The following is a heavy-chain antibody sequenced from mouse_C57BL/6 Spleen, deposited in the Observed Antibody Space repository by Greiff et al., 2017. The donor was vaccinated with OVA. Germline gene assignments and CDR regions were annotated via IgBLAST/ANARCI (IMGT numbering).Heavy chain of an antibody. CDR1: GFTFSSYA. CDR3: TRDKDLFAY. J-gene: IGHJ3*01. CDR2: ISSGGDYI. V-gene: IGHV5-9-1*02. Sequence: EVQLVESGEGLVKPGGSLKLSCAASGFTFSSYAMSWVRQTPEKRLEWVAYISSGGDYIYYADTVKGRFTISSDNARNTLYLQMSSLKSEDTAVYYCTRDKDLFAYWGQGTLVTVSA.